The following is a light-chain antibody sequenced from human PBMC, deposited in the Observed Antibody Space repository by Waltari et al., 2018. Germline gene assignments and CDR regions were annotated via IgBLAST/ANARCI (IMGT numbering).Light chain of an antibody. CDR2: LGS. J-gene: IGKJ1*01. V-gene: IGKV2-28*01. CDR3: VQTLQTPPWT. Sequence: DIVMTQSPLSLPVTPGEPASISCRSSQSLLNSNGYNYLDWYVQKPGQSPQHLIYLGSYRASGVPDRFSASGSGTEFTLKISRVEAEDVGVYYCVQTLQTPPWTFGQGTKVEIK. CDR1: QSLLNSNGYNY.